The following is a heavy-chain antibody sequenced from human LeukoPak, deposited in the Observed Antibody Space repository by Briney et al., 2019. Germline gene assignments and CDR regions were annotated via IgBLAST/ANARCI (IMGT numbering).Heavy chain of an antibody. Sequence: GESLKISCKGSGYSFTSYWIGWVRQMPGKGLEWTGIIYPGDSDTRYSPSFQGQVTISADKSISTAYLQWSSLKASDTALYYCARLNNYYDSSGYYYNWFDPWGQGTLVTVSS. V-gene: IGHV5-51*01. CDR2: IYPGDSDT. CDR3: ARLNNYYDSSGYYYNWFDP. J-gene: IGHJ5*02. D-gene: IGHD3-22*01. CDR1: GYSFTSYW.